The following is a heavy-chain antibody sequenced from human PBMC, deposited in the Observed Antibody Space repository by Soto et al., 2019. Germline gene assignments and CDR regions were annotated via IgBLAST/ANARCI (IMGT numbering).Heavy chain of an antibody. D-gene: IGHD2-21*02. J-gene: IGHJ5*02. CDR2: IHSSGST. CDR1: GGSMNNYI. V-gene: IGHV4-59*01. Sequence: PSETLSLTCTVSGGSMNNYIWNRIRQPPGKGLEWIGHIHSSGSTKYNPSLESRVTISVDTSKNQFSLKLISMASADTAIYFCARRAVAVSTIREDNWLDPWGQGTLVTVSS. CDR3: ARRAVAVSTIREDNWLDP.